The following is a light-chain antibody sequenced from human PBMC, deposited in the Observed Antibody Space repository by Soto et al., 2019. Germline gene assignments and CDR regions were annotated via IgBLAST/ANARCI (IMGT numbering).Light chain of an antibody. Sequence: EIVLTQSPVTLSLSPVERATLSCRASQSVRTYLGWYQQRPGQAPRLLIYGASSRATGIPDRFGGSGSGTDFILTISRPEPEDFAVYYCQYYGNSPLFGQGTRLEIK. J-gene: IGKJ5*01. V-gene: IGKV3-20*01. CDR1: QSVRTY. CDR2: GAS. CDR3: QYYGNSPL.